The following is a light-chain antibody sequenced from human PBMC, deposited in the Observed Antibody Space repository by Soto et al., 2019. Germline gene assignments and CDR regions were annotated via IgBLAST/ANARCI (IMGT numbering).Light chain of an antibody. CDR2: GAS. V-gene: IGKV3-15*01. CDR3: QQYGSSKWT. Sequence: IVMTQSPATLSVSPGERATLSCRASQSVSSDLAWYHQKPGQAPRLLIYGASTRATGIPARFSGSGSGTEFTLTISSLESEDFAVYYCQQYGSSKWTFGQGTKVDIK. J-gene: IGKJ1*01. CDR1: QSVSSD.